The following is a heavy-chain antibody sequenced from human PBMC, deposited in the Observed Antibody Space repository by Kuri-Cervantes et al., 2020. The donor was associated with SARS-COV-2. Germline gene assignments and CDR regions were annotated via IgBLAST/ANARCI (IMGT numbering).Heavy chain of an antibody. CDR3: ARVADIVVVPAAMVLDP. CDR2: IIPIFGTA. CDR1: GGTFSSYA. V-gene: IGHV1-69*13. Sequence: SVKVSCKASGGTFSSYAISWVRQAPGQGLEWMGGIIPIFGTANYAQKFQGRVTITADESTSTAYMELISLRSEDTAVYYCARVADIVVVPAAMVLDPWGQGTLVTVSS. J-gene: IGHJ5*02. D-gene: IGHD2-2*01.